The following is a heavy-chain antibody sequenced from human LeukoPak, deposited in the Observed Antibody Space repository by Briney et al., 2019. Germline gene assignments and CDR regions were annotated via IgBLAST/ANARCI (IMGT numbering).Heavy chain of an antibody. CDR2: INPNSGGT. J-gene: IGHJ4*02. CDR3: CAATDGYFDY. V-gene: IGHV1-2*02. D-gene: IGHD2-15*01. Sequence: GASVKVSCKASGYTFTGYYMHWVRQAPGQGLEWMGWINPNSGGTNYAQKFQGRVTMTRDTSISTAYMELSRLRSEDMAVYYCCAATDGYFDYWGQGTLVTVSS. CDR1: GYTFTGYY.